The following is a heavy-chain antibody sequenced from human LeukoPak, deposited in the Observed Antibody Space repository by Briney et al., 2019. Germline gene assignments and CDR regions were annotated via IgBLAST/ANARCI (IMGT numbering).Heavy chain of an antibody. CDR3: ARESSHCSSTSCFLFDP. V-gene: IGHV4-4*07. D-gene: IGHD2-2*01. CDR1: GGSISNYY. Sequence: SETLSLTCTVSGGSISNYYWTWIRQPAGKGLEWIGRMYIGGRTNYNPSLKSRVTMSVDTSKNQFSLKLSSVTAADTAMYLCARESSHCSSTSCFLFDPWGQGTLVTVSS. CDR2: MYIGGRT. J-gene: IGHJ5*02.